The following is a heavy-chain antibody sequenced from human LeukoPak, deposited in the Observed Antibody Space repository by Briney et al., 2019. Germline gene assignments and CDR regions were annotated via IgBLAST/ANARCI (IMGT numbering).Heavy chain of an antibody. CDR3: ARAGSHYDILTGYPVYYYGMDV. CDR2: IYYSGST. V-gene: IGHV4-31*03. D-gene: IGHD3-9*01. Sequence: SETLSLTCTVSGGSISSGGYYWSWIRQHPGKGLEWIGYIYYSGSTYYNPSLKSRVTISVDTSKNQFSLKLSSVTAADTAVYYCARAGSHYDILTGYPVYYYGMDVWGQGTTVTVSS. CDR1: GGSISSGGYY. J-gene: IGHJ6*02.